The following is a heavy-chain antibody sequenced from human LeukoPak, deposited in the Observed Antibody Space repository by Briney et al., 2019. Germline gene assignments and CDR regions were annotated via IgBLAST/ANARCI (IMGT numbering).Heavy chain of an antibody. V-gene: IGHV4-30-4*07. CDR3: ARYYGSGSFVDY. J-gene: IGHJ4*02. CDR2: IYYSGST. Sequence: SETLSLTCAVSGGSISSGGYSWSWTRQPPGKGLEWIGYIYYSGSTYYNPSLKSRVTISVDTSKNQFSLKLSSVTAADTAVYYCARYYGSGSFVDYWGQGTLVTVSS. D-gene: IGHD3-10*01. CDR1: GGSISSGGYS.